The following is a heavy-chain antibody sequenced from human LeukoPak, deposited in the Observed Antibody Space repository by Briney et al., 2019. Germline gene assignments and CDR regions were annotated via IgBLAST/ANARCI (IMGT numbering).Heavy chain of an antibody. CDR3: ARPRYCSDGSCYLYYYYYMDV. D-gene: IGHD2-15*01. V-gene: IGHV4-34*01. CDR2: INHSGST. J-gene: IGHJ6*03. CDR1: GGSFSGYY. Sequence: SETLSLTCAVYGGSFSGYYWSWIRQPPGKGLEWIGEINHSGSTNYNPSLKSRVTISVDTSKNQFSLKLSSVTAADTAVYYCARPRYCSDGSCYLYYYYYMDVWGKGTTVTVSS.